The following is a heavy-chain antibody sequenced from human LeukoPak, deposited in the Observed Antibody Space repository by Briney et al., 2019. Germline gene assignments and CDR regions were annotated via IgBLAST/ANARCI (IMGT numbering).Heavy chain of an antibody. CDR1: GFSFSSHR. CDR3: AREVAVAGYFDY. J-gene: IGHJ4*02. D-gene: IGHD6-19*01. CDR2: ISSSSSYI. V-gene: IGHV3-21*01. Sequence: GGSLRLSCAASGFSFSSHRMSWVRQAPGKGLEWVSSISSSSSYIYYADSVKGRFTISRDNAKNSLYLQMNSLRAEDTAVYYCAREVAVAGYFDYWGQGTLVTVSS.